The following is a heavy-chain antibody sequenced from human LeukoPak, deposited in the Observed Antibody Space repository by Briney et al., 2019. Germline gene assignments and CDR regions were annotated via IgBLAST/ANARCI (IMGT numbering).Heavy chain of an antibody. D-gene: IGHD5-24*01. CDR1: GDSISTYY. CDR3: ARSRTGYSYDHAAFEI. V-gene: IGHV4-59*01. Sequence: SETLPLTCTVSGDSISTYYWSWIRQPPGKGLEWIAYIDYRGSTTYNPSLRSRVTISVDTSRNQFSLKLYSVTAADTAVYYCARSRTGYSYDHAAFEIWGQGTMVTVSS. CDR2: IDYRGST. J-gene: IGHJ3*02.